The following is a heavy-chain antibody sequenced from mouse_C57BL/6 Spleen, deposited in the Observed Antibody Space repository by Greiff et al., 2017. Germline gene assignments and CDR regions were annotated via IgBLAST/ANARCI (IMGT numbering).Heavy chain of an antibody. Sequence: QVQLQQPGAELVKPGASVKMSCKASGYTFTSYWITWVKQRPGQGLEWIGDIYPGSGSTNYNEKFKSKVTLTVDTSSSTPSMQLSTLTSEDSAVYYCAKEDLLSLDYWGQGTTLTVSS. CDR3: AKEDLLSLDY. D-gene: IGHD2-10*01. CDR1: GYTFTSYW. CDR2: IYPGSGST. J-gene: IGHJ2*01. V-gene: IGHV1-55*01.